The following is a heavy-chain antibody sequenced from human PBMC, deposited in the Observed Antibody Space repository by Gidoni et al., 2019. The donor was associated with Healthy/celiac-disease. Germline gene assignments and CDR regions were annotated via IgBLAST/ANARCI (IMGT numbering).Heavy chain of an antibody. CDR3: ARTAPRMVRGVNEFDY. CDR1: GFTFSDYY. Sequence: QVQLLDSGGGLVKPGGSLRISCAASGFTFSDYYMSWIRQAPGKGLEWVSYSSSSSSYTNYADSVKGRFTISRDNAKNSLYLQMNSLRAEDTAVYYCARTAPRMVRGVNEFDYWGQGTLVTVSS. J-gene: IGHJ4*02. V-gene: IGHV3-11*03. CDR2: SSSSSSYT. D-gene: IGHD3-10*01.